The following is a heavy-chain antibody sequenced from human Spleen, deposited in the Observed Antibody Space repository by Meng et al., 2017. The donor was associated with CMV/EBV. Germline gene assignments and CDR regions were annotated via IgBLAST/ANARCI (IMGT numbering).Heavy chain of an antibody. CDR2: IIPILGIA. CDR1: GDTFSSYT. V-gene: IGHV1-69*10. D-gene: IGHD2-2*02. CDR3: ARRRVPAAIVDYYYGMDV. Sequence: SVKVSCKASGDTFSSYTINWVRQAPGQGLEWMGGIIPILGIANYAQKFQGRVTITADKSTSTAYMELSSLRSEDTAVYYCARRRVPAAIVDYYYGMDVWGQGTTVTVSS. J-gene: IGHJ6*02.